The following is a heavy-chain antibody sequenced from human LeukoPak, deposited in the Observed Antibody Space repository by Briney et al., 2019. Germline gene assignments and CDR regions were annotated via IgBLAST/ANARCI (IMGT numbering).Heavy chain of an antibody. J-gene: IGHJ3*02. V-gene: IGHV3-30*02. D-gene: IGHD4-17*01. Sequence: PGGSLRLSCAASGFTFSSYGMDWVRHAPGKGLEWVAFIRYDGNNKDYADSVKGRFTISRDNSKNTLYLQMNSLRVEDTAVYYCAKGYGDLVAFDIWGQGTMVTVSS. CDR3: AKGYGDLVAFDI. CDR2: IRYDGNNK. CDR1: GFTFSSYG.